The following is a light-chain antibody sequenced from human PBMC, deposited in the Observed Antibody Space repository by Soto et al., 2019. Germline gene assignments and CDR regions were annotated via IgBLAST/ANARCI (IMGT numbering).Light chain of an antibody. V-gene: IGKV3-15*01. J-gene: IGKJ1*01. CDR2: GAS. CDR1: QSISSN. CDR3: QQYNNWPWK. Sequence: EIVMTQSPAILSVSPGERATLSCRANQSISSNLAWYQQKPGQAPRLLIYGASTRATGIPARFSGSGSGTEFTLTISSLQSEDFAVYYCQQYNNWPWKFGQGTKVDIK.